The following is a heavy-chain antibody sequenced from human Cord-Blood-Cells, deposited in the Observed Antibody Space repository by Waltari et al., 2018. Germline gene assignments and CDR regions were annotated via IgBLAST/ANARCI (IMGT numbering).Heavy chain of an antibody. CDR1: GGSISSGGYY. Sequence: QVQLQESGPGLVKPSQTLSLTCTVSGGSISSGGYYWSWIRQHPGKGLEWIGYIYYSGSTYYNPPLKSRVTISVDTSKNQFSRKLSSVTAADTAVYYCARDRIAAAGRYYYYMDVWGKGTTVTVSS. J-gene: IGHJ6*03. D-gene: IGHD6-13*01. V-gene: IGHV4-31*03. CDR3: ARDRIAAAGRYYYYMDV. CDR2: IYYSGST.